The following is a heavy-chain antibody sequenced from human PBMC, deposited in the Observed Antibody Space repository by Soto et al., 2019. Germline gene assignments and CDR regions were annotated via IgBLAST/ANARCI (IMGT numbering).Heavy chain of an antibody. J-gene: IGHJ4*02. CDR1: GYTSTSYG. V-gene: IGHV1-18*01. CDR3: ATDRYDYGFDY. CDR2: ISAYNGNT. D-gene: IGHD5-12*01. Sequence: ASVKVSCKASGYTSTSYGISWVRQAPGQGLEWMGWISAYNGNTIYAQKFQGRVTMTEDTSTDTAYMELSSLRSEDTAVYYCATDRYDYGFDYWGQGTLVTVSS.